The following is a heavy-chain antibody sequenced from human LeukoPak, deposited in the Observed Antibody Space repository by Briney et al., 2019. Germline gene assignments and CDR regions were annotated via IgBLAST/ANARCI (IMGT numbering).Heavy chain of an antibody. CDR2: IYSSGDT. J-gene: IGHJ4*02. V-gene: IGHV4-59*01. Sequence: PSETLSLTCTVSGGSINSYYWNWIRQPPGQGREWIGFIYSSGDTNYNPSLKSRVAISVDTSKNHFSLKLSSVTAADTAVYYCARGGSSSWRIGYYFDYWGQGTLVTVSS. D-gene: IGHD6-13*01. CDR3: ARGGSSSWRIGYYFDY. CDR1: GGSINSYY.